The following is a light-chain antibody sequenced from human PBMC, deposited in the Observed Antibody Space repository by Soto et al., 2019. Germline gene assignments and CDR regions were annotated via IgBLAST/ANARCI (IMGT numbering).Light chain of an antibody. CDR2: KAS. J-gene: IGKJ1*01. Sequence: DIQMTQSPSTLSASVGDRVTITCRASQSISSWLAWYQQKTGKAPKLLIYKASSLESGVPSRFSGSGSGTEFTLNISSLQPDDFATYYCQQYISYSRTFGQGTKVEIE. V-gene: IGKV1-5*03. CDR3: QQYISYSRT. CDR1: QSISSW.